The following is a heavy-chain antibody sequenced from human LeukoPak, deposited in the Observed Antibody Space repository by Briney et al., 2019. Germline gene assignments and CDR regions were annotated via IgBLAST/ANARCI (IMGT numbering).Heavy chain of an antibody. V-gene: IGHV3-23*01. CDR3: ARAGELRYMDV. CDR1: GLTVGSNC. CDR2: ITASGDNT. D-gene: IGHD3-16*01. Sequence: GGSLRLSCAASGLTVGSNCMSWVRRAPGKGLEWVSGITASGDNTYYSDSVKGRFTMSRDNSKNTVYLQMNSLRVDDTAVDYCARAGELRYMDVWGKGTAVTVSS. J-gene: IGHJ6*03.